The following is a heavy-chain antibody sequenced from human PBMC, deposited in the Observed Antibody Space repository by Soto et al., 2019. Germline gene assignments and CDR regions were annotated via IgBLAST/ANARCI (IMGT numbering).Heavy chain of an antibody. CDR2: IYYSGST. CDR1: GGSISSGGYY. Sequence: PSETLSLTCTVSGGSISSGGYYWSWIRQLPGKGLEWIGYIYYSGSTYYNPSLKSRVTISVDTSKNQFSLKLSSVTAADTAVYYCARGALLGYCSGGSCEYNWFDPWGQGTLVTVSS. J-gene: IGHJ5*02. CDR3: ARGALLGYCSGGSCEYNWFDP. V-gene: IGHV4-31*03. D-gene: IGHD2-15*01.